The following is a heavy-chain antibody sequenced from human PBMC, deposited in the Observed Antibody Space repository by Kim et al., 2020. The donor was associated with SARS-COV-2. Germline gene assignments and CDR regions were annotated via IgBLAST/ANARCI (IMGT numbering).Heavy chain of an antibody. CDR3: ARGQDVWFGELGGWFDP. J-gene: IGHJ5*02. V-gene: IGHV1-46*01. Sequence: KGRVTMTRDTSTSTVYMGLSSLRSEDTAVYYCARGQDVWFGELGGWFDPWGQGTLVTVSS. D-gene: IGHD3-10*01.